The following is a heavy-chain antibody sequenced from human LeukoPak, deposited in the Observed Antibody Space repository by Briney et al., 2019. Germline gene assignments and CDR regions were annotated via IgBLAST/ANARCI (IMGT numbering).Heavy chain of an antibody. Sequence: PGGSLRLSCAASGVIFSSYAMNWVRQAPGKGLEWVSGISGSGSSTYYADSLKGRFTISRDNSKKTLYLQMNSLRAEDTAVYYCALEVTTVTQFDYWGQGTLVTVSS. J-gene: IGHJ4*02. D-gene: IGHD4-17*01. V-gene: IGHV3-23*01. CDR3: ALEVTTVTQFDY. CDR1: GVIFSSYA. CDR2: ISGSGSST.